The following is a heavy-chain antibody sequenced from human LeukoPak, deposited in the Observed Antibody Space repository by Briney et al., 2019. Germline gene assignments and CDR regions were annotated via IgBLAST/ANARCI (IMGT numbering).Heavy chain of an antibody. Sequence: PSETLSLTCTVSGGSISSYYWSWIRQPPGKGLEWIGYIYYSGSTNYNPSLKSRVTISVDTSKNQFSLKLSSVTAADTAVYYCARGGERGGYDPHSHYGMDVRGKGTTVTVSS. J-gene: IGHJ6*04. CDR1: GGSISSYY. CDR3: ARGGERGGYDPHSHYGMDV. CDR2: IYYSGST. V-gene: IGHV4-59*01. D-gene: IGHD5-12*01.